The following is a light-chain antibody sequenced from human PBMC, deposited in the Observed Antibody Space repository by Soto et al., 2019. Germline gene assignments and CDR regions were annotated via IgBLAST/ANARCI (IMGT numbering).Light chain of an antibody. CDR1: SSDVGAYNY. V-gene: IGLV2-14*03. CDR3: SSFTSTSTPVV. J-gene: IGLJ2*01. Sequence: QSALTQPASVSGSPGQSITISCTGTSSDVGAYNYVSWYQQHPGKAPKIMIYDVINRPSGISNRFSGSKSGNTASLTISGLQAEDEADYYCSSFTSTSTPVVFGGATKLTVL. CDR2: DVI.